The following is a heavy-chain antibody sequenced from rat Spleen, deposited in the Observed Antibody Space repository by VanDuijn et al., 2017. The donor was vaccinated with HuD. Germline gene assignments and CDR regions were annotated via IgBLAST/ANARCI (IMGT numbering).Heavy chain of an antibody. CDR2: INIGGGNT. J-gene: IGHJ2*01. CDR3: ARGHTLGMDYFDY. CDR1: GFTYSNYY. D-gene: IGHD1-7*01. V-gene: IGHV5-25*01. Sequence: EVQLVESGGGLVQPGRSMKLSCAASGFTYSNYYMAWVRQAPTKGLEWVASINIGGGNTYYRGSVKGRFTISRDNAKSTLYLQMDSLKSEDTATYYCARGHTLGMDYFDYWGQGVMVTVSS.